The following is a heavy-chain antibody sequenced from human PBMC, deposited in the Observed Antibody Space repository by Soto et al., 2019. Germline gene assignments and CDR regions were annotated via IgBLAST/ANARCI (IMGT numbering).Heavy chain of an antibody. CDR3: ARDLGYCSTTTCYPYFDP. CDR2: IYYSGNT. D-gene: IGHD2-2*01. J-gene: IGHJ5*02. Sequence: SETLSLTCTVSGGSISSFYWSWIRQPPGKGLEWIGYIYYSGNTNYNPSLKSRVTIPVDTSKNQFSLKLSSVTAADTAVYYCARDLGYCSTTTCYPYFDPWGQGTLVTVSS. CDR1: GGSISSFY. V-gene: IGHV4-59*12.